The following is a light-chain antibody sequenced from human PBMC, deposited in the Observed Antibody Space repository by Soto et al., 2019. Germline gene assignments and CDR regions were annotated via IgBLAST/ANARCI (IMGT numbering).Light chain of an antibody. CDR1: HNILHSSDNKNY. Sequence: DIVMTQSPDSLGVSLGERASINCKSSHNILHSSDNKNYLSWYQQRPGQPPKLVFYWASTRESGVPDRFSGSGSGPPFTLAITSLQAEDVAVDYCQQYYSSPPTFCQGTKVDIK. CDR3: QQYYSSPPT. J-gene: IGKJ1*01. V-gene: IGKV4-1*01. CDR2: WAS.